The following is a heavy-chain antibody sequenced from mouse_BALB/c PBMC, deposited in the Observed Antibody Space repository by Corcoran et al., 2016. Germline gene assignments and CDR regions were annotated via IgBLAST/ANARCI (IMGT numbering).Heavy chain of an antibody. CDR2: IYPGTGNT. D-gene: IGHD1-1*01. CDR3: ARYITVVDYFDY. J-gene: IGHJ2*01. CDR1: GYIFTDYY. Sequence: QIQLQQSGPELVKPGASVKISCKASGYIFTDYYINWVKQKSGQGLEWIGWIYPGTGNTRYNEKFKGKDTLTVDTSSSTAYMQLSSLTSEDTAVYFCARYITVVDYFDYWGQGTTLTVSS. V-gene: IGHV1-84*02.